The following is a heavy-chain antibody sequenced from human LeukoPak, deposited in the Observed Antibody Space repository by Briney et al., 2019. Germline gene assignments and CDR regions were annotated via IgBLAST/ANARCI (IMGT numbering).Heavy chain of an antibody. D-gene: IGHD2-2*01. CDR3: ARGEGYCSSTSCYWPDY. CDR1: GFTFSSQW. CDR2: INNDGSST. J-gene: IGHJ4*02. Sequence: GGSLRLSCAASGFTFSSQWMHWVRQAPGKGLVWVSRINNDGSSTTYADSVKGRFTISRDNAKNTLYLQMNSLRAEDTAVYYCARGEGYCSSTSCYWPDYWGQGTLVTVSS. V-gene: IGHV3-74*01.